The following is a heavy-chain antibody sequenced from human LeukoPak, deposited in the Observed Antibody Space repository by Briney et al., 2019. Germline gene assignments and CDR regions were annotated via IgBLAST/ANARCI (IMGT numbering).Heavy chain of an antibody. CDR2: INYSGST. CDR1: GGSISSDNYQ. J-gene: IGHJ5*02. V-gene: IGHV4-30-4*01. D-gene: IGHD3-10*01. Sequence: PSQTLSLACTVSGGSISSDNYQWSWIRQPPGKGLEWIGYINYSGSTYYNPSLKSRVTISVDTSKNHFSLKLSSVTAADTAVYYCARYGSGSTWFDPWGQGTLVTVSS. CDR3: ARYGSGSTWFDP.